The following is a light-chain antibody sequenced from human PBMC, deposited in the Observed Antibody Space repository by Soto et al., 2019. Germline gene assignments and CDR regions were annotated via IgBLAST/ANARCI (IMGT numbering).Light chain of an antibody. V-gene: IGLV2-14*01. CDR3: TSYISSSSLVV. Sequence: QSALTQPASVSGSPGQSITISCTGTSSDVGGYNYVSWYQQHPGKAPKLVIYDVSNRPSGVSNRFSGSKSGNTASLTISGLQAEDEADYYCTSYISSSSLVVFGGGTQLTVL. J-gene: IGLJ7*01. CDR2: DVS. CDR1: SSDVGGYNY.